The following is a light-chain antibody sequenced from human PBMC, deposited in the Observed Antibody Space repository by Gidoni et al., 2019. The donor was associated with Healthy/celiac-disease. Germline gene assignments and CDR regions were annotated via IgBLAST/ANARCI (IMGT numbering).Light chain of an antibody. CDR2: GAS. V-gene: IGKV3-20*01. J-gene: IGKJ4*01. CDR1: QSVSNSY. CDR3: QQYGSSLLT. Sequence: EIVLTQSPGTLSLSPGERATLSCRASQSVSNSYLAWYQQKPGQAPKLLIYGASSRATGIPDRCSGSVSGTDFTLTISRLEPEDFAVYYCQQYGSSLLTFGGGTKVEIK.